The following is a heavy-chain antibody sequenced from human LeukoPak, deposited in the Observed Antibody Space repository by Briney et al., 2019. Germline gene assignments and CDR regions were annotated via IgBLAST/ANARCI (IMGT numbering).Heavy chain of an antibody. CDR2: MYYSGST. D-gene: IGHD3-16*01. J-gene: IGHJ4*02. Sequence: SETLSLTCTVSGGSISSSGYYWGWIRQPPGKGLEWIGGMYYSGSTYYNPSLKSRVTISVDTSKNHFSLKLSSVTAADTAVYYCTRGGTDALSYWGQGTLVTVSS. V-gene: IGHV4-39*07. CDR1: GGSISSSGYY. CDR3: TRGGTDALSY.